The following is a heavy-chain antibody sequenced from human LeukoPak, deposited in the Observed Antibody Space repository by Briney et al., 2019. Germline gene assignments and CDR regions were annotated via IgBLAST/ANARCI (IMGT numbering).Heavy chain of an antibody. CDR3: AREGSMTARPFVSIDY. CDR2: IQTSGST. V-gene: IGHV4-4*07. CDR1: GGSISTFY. D-gene: IGHD6-6*01. Sequence: PSETLSLTCTVSGGSISTFYWSWIRQPAGKGLEWIGRIQTSGSTDYNPSLKSRVTMSVDTSKNQFSLKLSSVTAADTAVYYCAREGSMTARPFVSIDYWGQGTLVTVSS. J-gene: IGHJ4*02.